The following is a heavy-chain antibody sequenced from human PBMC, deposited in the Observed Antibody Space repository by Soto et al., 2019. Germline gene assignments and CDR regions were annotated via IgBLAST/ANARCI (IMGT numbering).Heavy chain of an antibody. J-gene: IGHJ4*01. D-gene: IGHD6-13*01. Sequence: PGGSLRLSCEASGFTFSNYAMSCVRQAPGKGLEWVSGISGSGRDTYYADSVKGRLTISRDNANNTLFLQMNSLRAEDAASYYCAKERLEEVGTFSEFWGHGILVTVSS. CDR1: GFTFSNYA. CDR2: ISGSGRDT. CDR3: AKERLEEVGTFSEF. V-gene: IGHV3-23*01.